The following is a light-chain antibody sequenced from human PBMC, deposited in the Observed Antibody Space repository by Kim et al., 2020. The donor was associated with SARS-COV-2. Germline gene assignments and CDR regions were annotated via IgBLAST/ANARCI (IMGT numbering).Light chain of an antibody. CDR2: DVS. J-gene: IGLJ1*01. V-gene: IGLV2-11*01. CDR3: CSYAGSYTYG. Sequence: QSALTQPRSVSGSPGQSVAISCTGTSSDVGGYNYVSWYQQLPGEAPKLMIYDVSKWPSGVPDRFSGSKSGNTASLTISGLQAEDEADYYCCSYAGSYTYGFGAGNKVNVL. CDR1: SSDVGGYNY.